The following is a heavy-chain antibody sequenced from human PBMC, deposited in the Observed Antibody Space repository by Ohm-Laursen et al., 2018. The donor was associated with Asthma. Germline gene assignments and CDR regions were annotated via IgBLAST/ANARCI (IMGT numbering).Heavy chain of an antibody. CDR2: ISGSAGST. CDR3: AKDRGFNYGYGMDV. CDR1: GFTFSDYY. Sequence: SLRLSCAASGFTFSDYYMSWVRQAPGKGLEWVSTISGSAGSTYYADSVKGRFTNSRDNSKNTLYLQMNSLRAEDTALYYCAKDRGFNYGYGMDVWGQGTTVTVSS. J-gene: IGHJ6*02. D-gene: IGHD5-18*01. V-gene: IGHV3-23*01.